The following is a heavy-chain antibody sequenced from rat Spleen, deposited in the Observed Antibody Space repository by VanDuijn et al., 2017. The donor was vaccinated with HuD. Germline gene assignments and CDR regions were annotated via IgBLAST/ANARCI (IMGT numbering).Heavy chain of an antibody. Sequence: QVQLKESGPGLVQPSQTLSLTCTVSGFSLTSYGVHWVRQAPEKGLEWMGIIWGDGSTNYNSALKSRLSISRDTSKSQVFLTMNSLQTDDTAVYYWAVSTIALWGQGVMVTVSS. CDR1: GFSLTSYG. J-gene: IGHJ2*01. D-gene: IGHD1-2*01. CDR3: AVSTIAL. CDR2: IWGDGST. V-gene: IGHV2-77*01.